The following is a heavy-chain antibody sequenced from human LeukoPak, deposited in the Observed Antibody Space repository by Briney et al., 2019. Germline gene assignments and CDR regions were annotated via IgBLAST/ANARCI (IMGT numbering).Heavy chain of an antibody. J-gene: IGHJ4*02. D-gene: IGHD5-18*01. Sequence: SVKVSCKASGGTFSSYAISWVRQAPGQGLGWMGGIIPIFGTANYAQKFQGRVTITADESTSTAYMELSSLRSEDTAVYYCAREGYSYGKYYFDYWGQGTLVTVSS. CDR2: IIPIFGTA. CDR1: GGTFSSYA. CDR3: AREGYSYGKYYFDY. V-gene: IGHV1-69*13.